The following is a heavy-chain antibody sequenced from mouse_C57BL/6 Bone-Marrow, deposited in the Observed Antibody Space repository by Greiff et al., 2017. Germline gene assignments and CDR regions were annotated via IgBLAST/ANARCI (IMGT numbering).Heavy chain of an antibody. CDR3: ARSLLRYHYYAMDY. V-gene: IGHV1-85*01. D-gene: IGHD1-2*01. Sequence: VKLVESGPELVKPGASVKLSCKASGYTFTSYDINWVKQRPGQGLEWIGWIYPRDGSTKYNEKFKGKATLTVDKSSSTAYMQLSSLTSEDSAVYYCARSLLRYHYYAMDYWGQGTSVTVSS. CDR1: GYTFTSYD. CDR2: IYPRDGST. J-gene: IGHJ4*01.